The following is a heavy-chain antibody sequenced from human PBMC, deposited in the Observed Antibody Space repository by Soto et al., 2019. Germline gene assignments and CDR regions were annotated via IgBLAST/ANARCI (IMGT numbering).Heavy chain of an antibody. Sequence: QVRLVQSGAEVKKPGASVKVSCKASGYTFTSYGISWVRQAPGQGLEWMGWISAYNGNTNYAQKLQGRVTMTTDTSTRTAYMDLRSLRSDDTAVYYCARVGYRSSYFHYYYYGMDVWGQGTTVTVSS. CDR2: ISAYNGNT. D-gene: IGHD6-6*01. CDR1: GYTFTSYG. CDR3: ARVGYRSSYFHYYYYGMDV. V-gene: IGHV1-18*01. J-gene: IGHJ6*02.